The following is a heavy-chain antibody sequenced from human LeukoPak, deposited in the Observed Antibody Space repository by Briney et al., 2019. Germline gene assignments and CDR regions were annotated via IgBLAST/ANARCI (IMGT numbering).Heavy chain of an antibody. Sequence: SETLSLTCTVSGGSISSYYWSWIRQPPGKGLEWSGYIYESGITNYNPSPKSRVTISVDTSKNQFSLKLSSVTAADTAVYYCARHETGYSSSWYLVDWGQGTLVTVSS. D-gene: IGHD6-13*01. CDR3: ARHETGYSSSWYLVD. CDR2: IYESGIT. V-gene: IGHV4-59*08. CDR1: GGSISSYY. J-gene: IGHJ4*02.